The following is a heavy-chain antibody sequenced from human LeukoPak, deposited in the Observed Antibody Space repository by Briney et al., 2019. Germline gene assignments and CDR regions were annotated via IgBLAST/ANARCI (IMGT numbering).Heavy chain of an antibody. Sequence: GASVKVSCKASGGTFSSYAISWVRQAPGQGLEWMGGIIPIFGTANYAQKLQGRVTITADESTSTAYMELSSLRSEDTAVYYCAREPQGRATVPFFDYWGQGTLVTVSS. CDR3: AREPQGRATVPFFDY. J-gene: IGHJ4*02. CDR2: IIPIFGTA. D-gene: IGHD4-17*01. V-gene: IGHV1-69*13. CDR1: GGTFSSYA.